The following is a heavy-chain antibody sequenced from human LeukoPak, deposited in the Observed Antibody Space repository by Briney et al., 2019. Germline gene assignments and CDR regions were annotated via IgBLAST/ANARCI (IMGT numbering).Heavy chain of an antibody. Sequence: GESLKISCKASGYSIITYWIGWVRQMPGKGLEWMGIIHPGDSDTRYSPSFQVQVTISVDKSISTAYLQWSSLKASDTAVYYCARLKVVTSSYWYFDLWGRGTLVTVSS. CDR3: ARLKVVTSSYWYFDL. CDR1: GYSIITYW. J-gene: IGHJ2*01. CDR2: IHPGDSDT. V-gene: IGHV5-51*01. D-gene: IGHD4-23*01.